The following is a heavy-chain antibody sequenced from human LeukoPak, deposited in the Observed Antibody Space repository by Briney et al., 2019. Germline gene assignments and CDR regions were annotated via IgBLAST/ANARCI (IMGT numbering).Heavy chain of an antibody. D-gene: IGHD3-22*01. Sequence: PSETLSLTCTVSGGSISSGSYYWSWIRQPAGKGLEWIGRIYTSGGTNYNPSLKSRVTISVDTSKNQFSLKLSSVTAADTAVYYCAKDGAADSSGATFDYWGQGTLVTVSS. CDR3: AKDGAADSSGATFDY. CDR2: IYTSGGT. V-gene: IGHV4-61*02. J-gene: IGHJ4*02. CDR1: GGSISSGSYY.